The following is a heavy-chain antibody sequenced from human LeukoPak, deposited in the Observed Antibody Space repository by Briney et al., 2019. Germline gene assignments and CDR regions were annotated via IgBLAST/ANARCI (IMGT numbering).Heavy chain of an antibody. V-gene: IGHV4-59*01. Sequence: SETLSLTCTVSGGSICSYYWSWIRQPPGKGLEWIGYIYYSGSTNYNPSLKSRVTISVDTSKNQFSLKLSSVTAADTAVYYCASGGLRWNWFDPWGQGTLVTVSS. D-gene: IGHD4-23*01. CDR1: GGSICSYY. J-gene: IGHJ5*02. CDR2: IYYSGST. CDR3: ASGGLRWNWFDP.